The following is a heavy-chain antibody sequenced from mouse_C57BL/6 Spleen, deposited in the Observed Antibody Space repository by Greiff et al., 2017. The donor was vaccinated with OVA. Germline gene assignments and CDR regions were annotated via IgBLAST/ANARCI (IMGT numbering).Heavy chain of an antibody. Sequence: EVKVVESGGDLVKPGGSLKLSCAASGFTFSSYGMSWVRQTPDKRLEWVATISSGGSYTYYPDSVKGRFTISRDNAKNTLYLQMSSLKSEDTAMYYCARPFITTVVATNWYFDVWGTGTTVTVSS. J-gene: IGHJ1*03. CDR2: ISSGGSYT. CDR3: ARPFITTVVATNWYFDV. V-gene: IGHV5-6*01. CDR1: GFTFSSYG. D-gene: IGHD1-1*01.